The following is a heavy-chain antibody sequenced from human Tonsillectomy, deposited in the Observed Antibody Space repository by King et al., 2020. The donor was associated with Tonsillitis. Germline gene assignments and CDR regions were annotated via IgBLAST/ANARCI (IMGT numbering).Heavy chain of an antibody. D-gene: IGHD2-2*01. CDR1: GFTFTDYY. CDR2: IKTETDGT. J-gene: IGHJ4*02. V-gene: IGHV1-2*02. CDR3: ARDSCNTTSCYPFDS. Sequence: QGQLVQSGAEVKKPGASVKVSCKASGFTFTDYYLHWVRQAPGQGLEWMGWIKTETDGTSYAQKFQGRVTMTRDTSINTAYMELSRLRSDDTAVYYCARDSCNTTSCYPFDSWGQGTLLTVSS.